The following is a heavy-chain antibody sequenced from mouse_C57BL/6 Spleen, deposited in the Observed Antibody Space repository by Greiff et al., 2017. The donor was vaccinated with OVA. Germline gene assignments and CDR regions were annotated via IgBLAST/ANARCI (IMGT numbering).Heavy chain of an antibody. CDR1: GYTFTSYW. CDR3: ARAGYGSSYSYWYFDV. J-gene: IGHJ1*03. CDR2: IHPNSGST. Sequence: QVQLQQSGAELVKPGASVKLSCKASGYTFTSYWMHWVKQRPGQGLEWIGMIHPNSGSTNYNEKFKSKATLTVDKSSSTAYMQLSSLTSEDSAVYYCARAGYGSSYSYWYFDVWGTGTTVTVSS. V-gene: IGHV1-64*01. D-gene: IGHD1-1*01.